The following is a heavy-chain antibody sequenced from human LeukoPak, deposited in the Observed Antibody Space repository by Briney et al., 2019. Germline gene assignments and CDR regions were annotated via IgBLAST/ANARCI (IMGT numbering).Heavy chain of an antibody. CDR2: ISSSGSTI. Sequence: PGASLRLSCAASGFTFSSYAMSWVRQAPGKGLEWVSYISSSGSTIYYADSVKGRFTISRDNAKTSLYLQMNSLRAEDTAVYYCARDQGSGYYYYGMDVWGKGTTVTVSS. J-gene: IGHJ6*04. CDR3: ARDQGSGYYYYGMDV. V-gene: IGHV3-48*03. CDR1: GFTFSSYA. D-gene: IGHD2-15*01.